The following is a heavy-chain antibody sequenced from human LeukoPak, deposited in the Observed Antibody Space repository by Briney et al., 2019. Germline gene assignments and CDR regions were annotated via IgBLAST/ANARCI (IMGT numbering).Heavy chain of an antibody. V-gene: IGHV4-34*01. CDR1: GGSFSGYY. CDR3: ARSGSYDFWSGYYKNPVFDY. J-gene: IGHJ4*02. CDR2: INHSGST. D-gene: IGHD3-3*01. Sequence: PSETLSLTCAVYGGSFSGYYWSWIRQPPGKELEWIGEINHSGSTNYNPSLKSRVTISVDTSKNQFSLKLSSVTAADTAVYYCARSGSYDFWSGYYKNPVFDYWGQGTLVTVSS.